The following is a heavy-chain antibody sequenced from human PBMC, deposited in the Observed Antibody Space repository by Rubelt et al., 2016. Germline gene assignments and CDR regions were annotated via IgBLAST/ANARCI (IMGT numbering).Heavy chain of an antibody. CDR3: ARHGDYPY. D-gene: IGHD4-17*01. J-gene: IGHJ4*02. CDR2: INPNSGGT. Sequence: GLEWMGWINPNSGGTNYAQKFQGRVTMTRDTSISTAYMELSRLRSDDTAVYYCARHGDYPYWGQGTLVTVSS. V-gene: IGHV1-2*02.